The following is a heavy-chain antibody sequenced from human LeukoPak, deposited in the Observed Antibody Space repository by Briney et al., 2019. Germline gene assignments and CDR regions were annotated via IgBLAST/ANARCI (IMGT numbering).Heavy chain of an antibody. Sequence: PSGTLSLTCAVYGGSFSGYYWSWIRQPPGKGLEWIGSTYYRGTTYYNPSLKSRVTISVDTSKNQFSLQLSSVTAADTAVYYCARDWNRYAYWGQGTLVTVSS. CDR1: GGSFSGYY. J-gene: IGHJ4*02. D-gene: IGHD1-1*01. V-gene: IGHV4-34*01. CDR2: TYYRGTT. CDR3: ARDWNRYAY.